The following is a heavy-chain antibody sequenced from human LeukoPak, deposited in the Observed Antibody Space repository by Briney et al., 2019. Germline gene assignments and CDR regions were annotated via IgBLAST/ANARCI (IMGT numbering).Heavy chain of an antibody. D-gene: IGHD5-18*01. V-gene: IGHV3-21*04. CDR3: AKDRSDTDMVYVFDY. CDR2: ISSTSSFI. CDR1: GFTFSSYS. Sequence: GGSLRLSCAASGFTFSSYSMNWVRQAPGKGLEWVSSISSTSSFIYYGDSVKGRFTISRDNSKNTVYLQMNSLRAEDTALYYCAKDRSDTDMVYVFDYWGQGTLVTVSS. J-gene: IGHJ4*02.